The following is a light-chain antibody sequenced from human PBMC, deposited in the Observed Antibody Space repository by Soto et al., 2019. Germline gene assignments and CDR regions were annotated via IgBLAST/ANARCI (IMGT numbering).Light chain of an antibody. J-gene: IGKJ5*01. CDR3: QQYNNWPPIT. Sequence: EIVMTQSPATLSVSPGERATLSCRASQSVSSNLAWYQQKPGQAPRLLIYGASTRATGIPARFTGSGSGTEFTLTISRLQPEDFALYYCQQYNNWPPITFGQGTRLEIK. CDR1: QSVSSN. V-gene: IGKV3-15*01. CDR2: GAS.